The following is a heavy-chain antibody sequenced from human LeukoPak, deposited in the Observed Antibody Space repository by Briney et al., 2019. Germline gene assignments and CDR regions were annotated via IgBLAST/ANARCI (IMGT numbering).Heavy chain of an antibody. J-gene: IGHJ4*02. D-gene: IGHD3-22*01. CDR2: ISYDGSNK. Sequence: PGRSLRLSCAASGFTFSSYGMHWVRQAPGKGLEWVAVISYDGSNKYYADSVKGRFTISRDNSKNTLYLQMNSLRAEDTAVYYCAKDPIQTYYYDSSGYYSLLFDYWGQGTLVTVSS. V-gene: IGHV3-30*18. CDR3: AKDPIQTYYYDSSGYYSLLFDY. CDR1: GFTFSSYG.